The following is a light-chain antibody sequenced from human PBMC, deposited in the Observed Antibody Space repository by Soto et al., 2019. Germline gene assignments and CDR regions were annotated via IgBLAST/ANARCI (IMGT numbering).Light chain of an antibody. CDR3: QQSRNTPHT. J-gene: IGKJ2*01. CDR2: AAS. Sequence: DIQMTQSPYSLSASVGDRVTITCRAIQSVITYLNWYQQKPGKAPKLLLYAASNLPSGVPSIFSGSGSGTECTLTSYTMQPDDCATYYCQQSRNTPHTVVQGTTVKIK. CDR1: QSVITY. V-gene: IGKV1-39*01.